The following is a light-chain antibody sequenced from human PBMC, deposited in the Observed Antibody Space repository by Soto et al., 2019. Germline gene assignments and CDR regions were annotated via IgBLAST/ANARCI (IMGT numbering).Light chain of an antibody. CDR1: QGISSY. CDR3: QQLNSYPRGST. J-gene: IGKJ3*01. CDR2: AAS. Sequence: IQLTQSPSSLSASVGDRVTITCRASQGISSYLAWYQQKPGRAPKLLIYAASTLQSGVPSRFSGSGSGTDFTLTISSLQPEDFATYYCQQLNSYPRGSTFGPGTKVDIK. V-gene: IGKV1-9*01.